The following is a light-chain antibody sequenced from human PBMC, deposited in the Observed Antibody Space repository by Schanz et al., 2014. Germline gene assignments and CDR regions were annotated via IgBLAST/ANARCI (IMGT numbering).Light chain of an antibody. CDR1: QSISTS. J-gene: IGKJ1*01. Sequence: DIQMTQSPSTLSASVGDTVTITCRASQSISTSLAWYQQKPGKAPYLLIYDASSLESGVPSRFSGSGSGTEFTLAINSLQPDDFATYYCQHYDRTYPWTFGQGTRVDI. CDR2: DAS. V-gene: IGKV1-5*01. CDR3: QHYDRTYPWT.